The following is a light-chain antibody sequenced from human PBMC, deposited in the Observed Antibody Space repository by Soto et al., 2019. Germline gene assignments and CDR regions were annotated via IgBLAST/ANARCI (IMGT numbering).Light chain of an antibody. Sequence: QSALTQPASVSGSPGQSITISCTGTSSDVVGYDFVSWYQQHPGRAPKLLISEVIKRPSGVSIRFSGSKSGDTASLTISGLQAEDEAHYYCCSYAGGATWLFGGGTQLTVL. J-gene: IGLJ3*02. CDR2: EVI. CDR1: SSDVVGYDF. CDR3: CSYAGGATWL. V-gene: IGLV2-23*02.